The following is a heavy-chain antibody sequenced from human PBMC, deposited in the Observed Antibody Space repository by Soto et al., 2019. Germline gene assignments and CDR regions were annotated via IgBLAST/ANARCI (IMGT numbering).Heavy chain of an antibody. D-gene: IGHD3-22*01. CDR2: IYWDDDK. CDR1: GFSLSTSGVG. Sequence: QITLKESGPTLVKPTQTLTLTCTFSGFSLSTSGVGVGWIRQPPGKALEWLALIYWDDDKRYSPSLKSRLTITKDTSKNQVVLTMTNMDPVDTATYYCAHRGYYYYSSGYYYAAEYFQHWGQGTLVTVSS. J-gene: IGHJ1*01. V-gene: IGHV2-5*02. CDR3: AHRGYYYYSSGYYYAAEYFQH.